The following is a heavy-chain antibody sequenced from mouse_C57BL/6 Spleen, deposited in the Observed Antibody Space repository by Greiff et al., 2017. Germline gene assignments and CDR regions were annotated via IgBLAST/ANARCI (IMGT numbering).Heavy chain of an antibody. J-gene: IGHJ1*03. CDR1: GFTFSDYY. CDR2: ISNGGGST. CDR3: ARRPTGRSYGYFDV. Sequence: EVKLVESGGGLVQPGGSLTLSCAASGFTFSDYYMYWVRQTPEKRLEWVAYISNGGGSTYYPDTVKGRFTLPRDNAKNTLYLQMSRLKSEDTAMYYCARRPTGRSYGYFDVWGTGTTVTVSS. D-gene: IGHD1-1*01. V-gene: IGHV5-12*01.